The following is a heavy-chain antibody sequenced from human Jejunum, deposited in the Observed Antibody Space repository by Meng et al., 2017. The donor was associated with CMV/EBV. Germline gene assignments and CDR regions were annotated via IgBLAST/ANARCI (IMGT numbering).Heavy chain of an antibody. Sequence: YAMHWVRPAPGKGLEWVAIISYDDSDEYYADSVKGRFTISRDTSKNTLYLEMNSLRPDDTAVYYCARGGGLYCTVGSCYYPMDYWGQGTLVTVSS. D-gene: IGHD2-15*01. CDR3: ARGGGLYCTVGSCYYPMDY. V-gene: IGHV3-30-3*01. CDR1: YA. J-gene: IGHJ4*02. CDR2: ISYDDSDE.